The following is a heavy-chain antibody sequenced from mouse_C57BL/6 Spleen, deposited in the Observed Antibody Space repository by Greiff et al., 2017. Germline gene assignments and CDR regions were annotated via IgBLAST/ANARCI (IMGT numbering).Heavy chain of an antibody. CDR1: GYTFTSYG. V-gene: IGHV1-81*01. D-gene: IGHD4-1*01. Sequence: VQLQQSGAELARPGASVKLSCKASGYTFTSYGISWVKQRTGQGLEWIGEIYPRSGNNYYNEKFKGKATLTADKSSSTAYMDLRSLTSEDSAVYFCASRTGTRYWYFDVWGTGTTVTVAS. CDR3: ASRTGTRYWYFDV. J-gene: IGHJ1*03. CDR2: IYPRSGNN.